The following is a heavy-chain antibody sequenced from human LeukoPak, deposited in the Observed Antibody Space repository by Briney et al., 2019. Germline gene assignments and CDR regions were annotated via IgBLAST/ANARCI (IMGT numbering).Heavy chain of an antibody. J-gene: IGHJ6*03. V-gene: IGHV3-48*01. CDR2: ISSSSSTI. CDR1: GFTFSSYS. CDR3: ARDHTYYYDSSGYQSVYYYYYMDV. D-gene: IGHD3-22*01. Sequence: GGSLRLSCAASGFTFSSYSMNWVRQAPGKGLEWVSYISSSSSTIYYADSVKGRFTISRDNAKNSLYLQMNSLRAEDTAVYYCARDHTYYYDSSGYQSVYYYYYMDVWGKGTTVTVSS.